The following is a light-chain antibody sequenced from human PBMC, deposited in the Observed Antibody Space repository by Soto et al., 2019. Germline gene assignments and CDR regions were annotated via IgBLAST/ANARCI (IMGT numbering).Light chain of an antibody. V-gene: IGKV3-15*01. J-gene: IGKJ1*01. Sequence: EIVMTQSPATLSVAPGERATLSCRASQSVSSNLAWYQQKPGQAPRLVMYNKSTRATGIPARFSGSGSGTEFTLTISSLQSEDFAVYHCQQYGSLSWTFGQGTKVEIK. CDR2: NKS. CDR3: QQYGSLSWT. CDR1: QSVSSN.